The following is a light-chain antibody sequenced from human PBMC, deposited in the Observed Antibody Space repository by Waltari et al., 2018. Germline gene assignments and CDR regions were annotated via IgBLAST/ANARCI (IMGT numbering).Light chain of an antibody. CDR2: AAS. CDR3: QKYDSAPWT. CDR1: QGISDN. J-gene: IGKJ1*01. Sequence: DIQLTQSPSSLSASVGDRVTLTCRPSQGISDNLALYQQKPGKVPKLLIFAASTLQSGVTSRFSGGGSGTDFTLTISSLQPEDVATYYCQKYDSAPWTFGQGTKVEVK. V-gene: IGKV1-27*01.